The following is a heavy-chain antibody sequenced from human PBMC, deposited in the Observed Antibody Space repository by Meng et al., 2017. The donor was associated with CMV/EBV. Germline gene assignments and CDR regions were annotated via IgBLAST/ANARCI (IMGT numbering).Heavy chain of an antibody. J-gene: IGHJ6*02. D-gene: IGHD3-3*01. V-gene: IGHV3-21*01. Sequence: GESLKISCAASGFTFSSYSMNWVRQAPGKGLEWVSSISSSSSYIYYADSVKGRFTISRDNAKNSLYLQMNSLRAEDTAVYYCARGFLEWLSHYYYGMDVWGQGTTVTVSS. CDR1: GFTFSSYS. CDR3: ARGFLEWLSHYYYGMDV. CDR2: ISSSSSYI.